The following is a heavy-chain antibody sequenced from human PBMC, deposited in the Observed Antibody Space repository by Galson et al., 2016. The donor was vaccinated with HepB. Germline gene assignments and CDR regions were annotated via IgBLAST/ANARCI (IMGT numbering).Heavy chain of an antibody. Sequence: SLRLSCAASGFTFDDYGMSWVRQVPGKGLEWVCRIKWDGGSINYVDSVKGRFTISRDSAKNSLYLQMNSVRDEDTAMYYCASDGSVRGVIFGAFQIWGQGTMVTVSS. CDR2: IKWDGGSI. CDR3: ASDGSVRGVIFGAFQI. J-gene: IGHJ3*02. D-gene: IGHD3-10*01. V-gene: IGHV3-20*04. CDR1: GFTFDDYG.